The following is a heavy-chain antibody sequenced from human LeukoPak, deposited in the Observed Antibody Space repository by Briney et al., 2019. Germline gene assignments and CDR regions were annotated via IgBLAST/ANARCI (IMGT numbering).Heavy chain of an antibody. CDR1: GYSISSGYY. CDR3: ARELTMILVLIMFCYYYIDV. J-gene: IGHJ6*03. D-gene: IGHD3-22*01. CDR2: INHSGST. V-gene: IGHV4-38-2*02. Sequence: SETLSLTCTVSGYSISSGYYWGWIRQPPGKGLEWIGEINHSGSTNYNPSLKSRVTISVDTSKNQFSLKLSSVTAADTAVFYCARELTMILVLIMFCYYYIDVWGKGTTVTISS.